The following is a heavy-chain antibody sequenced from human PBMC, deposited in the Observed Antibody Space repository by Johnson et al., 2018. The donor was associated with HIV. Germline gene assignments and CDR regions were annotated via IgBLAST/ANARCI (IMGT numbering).Heavy chain of an antibody. CDR2: LSYDGSNK. V-gene: IGHV3-30-3*01. J-gene: IGHJ3*01. D-gene: IGHD4-17*01. CDR1: GFTFSSYA. CDR3: ATLTVRSRAFDL. Sequence: QVQLVESGGDVVQPGRSLRLSCTASGFTFSSYALHWVRQAPGKGLEWVAVLSYDGSNKFYADSVKGRFTVSRDDAKRSLYLQLSNLRAEDTALYYCATLTVRSRAFDLWGQGTLVTVSS.